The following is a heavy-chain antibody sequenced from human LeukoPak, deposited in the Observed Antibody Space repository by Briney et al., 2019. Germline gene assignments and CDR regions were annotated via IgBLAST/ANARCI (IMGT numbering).Heavy chain of an antibody. J-gene: IGHJ4*02. CDR1: GYTFTAYY. Sequence: GASVKVSCKTSGYTFTAYYIHWVRQAPGQGLEWMGWINPNSGGTNYGQNFQGRVTMTRDTSISTAYMELSSLRSDDTAMYYCARIEWAATNDWGQGTLVTVSS. D-gene: IGHD4-11*01. CDR3: ARIEWAATND. CDR2: INPNSGGT. V-gene: IGHV1-2*02.